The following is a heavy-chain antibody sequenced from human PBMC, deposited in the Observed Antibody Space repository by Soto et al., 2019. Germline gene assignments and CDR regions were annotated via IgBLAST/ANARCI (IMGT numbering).Heavy chain of an antibody. Sequence: PSETLSLTCTVSGGSISSSSYYWGWIRQPPGKGLEWIGSIYYSGSTYYNPSLKSRVTISVDTSKNQFSLKLSSVTAADTAVYYCARGYCSSTICYIWDNWFDPWGKGTLVTVSS. CDR1: GGSISSSSYY. CDR2: IYYSGST. J-gene: IGHJ5*02. CDR3: ARGYCSSTICYIWDNWFDP. V-gene: IGHV4-39*01. D-gene: IGHD2-2*02.